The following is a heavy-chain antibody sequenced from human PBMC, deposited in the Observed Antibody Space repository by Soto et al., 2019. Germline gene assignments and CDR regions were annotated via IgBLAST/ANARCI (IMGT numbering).Heavy chain of an antibody. V-gene: IGHV1-46*01. Sequence: ASVKVSCKASGYTFTGYYMHWVRLAPGQGLEWMGIINPSGGSTSYAQKFQGRVTMTRDTSTSTVYMELSSLRSEDTAVYYCARDNVLRYFDWSQPNRLAPWGQGTLVPVSS. D-gene: IGHD3-9*01. CDR2: INPSGGST. CDR3: ARDNVLRYFDWSQPNRLAP. CDR1: GYTFTGYY. J-gene: IGHJ5*02.